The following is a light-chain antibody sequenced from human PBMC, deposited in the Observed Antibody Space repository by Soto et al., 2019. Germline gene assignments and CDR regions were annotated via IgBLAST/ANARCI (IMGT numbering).Light chain of an antibody. J-gene: IGLJ2*01. CDR3: AAWDDSLSGSDVV. V-gene: IGLV1-47*01. CDR1: SSNIGSNY. Sequence: QSVLTQPPSASGTPGQRVTISCSGSSSNIGSNYVYWYQQLPGTAPKLLIYRNNQRPSGVPDRFSGSKSGTSASLAISGLRSEDEADYYCAAWDDSLSGSDVVLGGGTKVTVL. CDR2: RNN.